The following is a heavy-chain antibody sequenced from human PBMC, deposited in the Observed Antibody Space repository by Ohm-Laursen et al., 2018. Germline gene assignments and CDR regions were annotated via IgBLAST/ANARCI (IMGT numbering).Heavy chain of an antibody. CDR3: ARDLDY. V-gene: IGHV3-7*01. CDR1: GFTFSSYW. Sequence: SLRLSCAASGFTFSSYWMTWVRQAPGKGLEWVANIKQDGSEKYYVDSVRGRFTISRDNAKNSLYLQMNSLRAEEDTAVYYCARDLDYWGQGTLVTVSS. J-gene: IGHJ4*02. CDR2: IKQDGSEK.